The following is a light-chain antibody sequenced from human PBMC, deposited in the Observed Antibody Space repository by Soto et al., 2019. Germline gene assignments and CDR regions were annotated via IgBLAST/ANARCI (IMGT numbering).Light chain of an antibody. J-gene: IGKJ2*01. CDR3: QQYGNSFRT. Sequence: PGEGATLSCRASQSVGSRSLAWYQQRPGQAPRLLIYDTSRRATGIPDRFRGSGSGTDFTLSISRLEPEDFAVYYCQQYGNSFRTFGQGTKLEIK. CDR2: DTS. CDR1: QSVGSRS. V-gene: IGKV3-20*01.